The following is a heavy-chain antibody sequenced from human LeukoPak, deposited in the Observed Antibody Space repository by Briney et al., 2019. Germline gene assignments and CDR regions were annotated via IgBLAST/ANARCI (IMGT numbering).Heavy chain of an antibody. D-gene: IGHD3-3*01. CDR2: INWNGGST. V-gene: IGHV3-20*04. J-gene: IGHJ4*02. CDR1: GFTFSSYG. Sequence: GGSLRLSCAASGFTFSSYGMSWVRQAPGKGLEWVSGINWNGGSTGYADSVKGRFTISRDNAKNSLYLQMNSLRAEDTALYYCARGLARFLEWLPGVNYFDYWGQGTLVTVSS. CDR3: ARGLARFLEWLPGVNYFDY.